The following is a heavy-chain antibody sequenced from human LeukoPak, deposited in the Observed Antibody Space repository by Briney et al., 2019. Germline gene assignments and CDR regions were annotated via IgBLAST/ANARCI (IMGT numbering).Heavy chain of an antibody. V-gene: IGHV1-69*04. CDR2: IIPILGIA. J-gene: IGHJ4*02. CDR3: ATTYYYGSGSYRMLGY. D-gene: IGHD3-10*01. CDR1: GGTFSSYA. Sequence: ASVKVSCKASGGTFSSYAISWVRQAPGQGLEWMVRIIPILGIANYAQKFQGRVTITADKSTSTAYMELSSLRSEDTAVYYCATTYYYGSGSYRMLGYWGQGTLVTVSS.